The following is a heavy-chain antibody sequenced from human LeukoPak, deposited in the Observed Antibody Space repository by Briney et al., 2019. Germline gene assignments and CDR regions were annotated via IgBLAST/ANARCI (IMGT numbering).Heavy chain of an antibody. J-gene: IGHJ4*02. Sequence: GGSLRLSCAASGLTLSGYWMHWVRQAPGKGLVWVPRINGDASSTSYADSVKGRFTISRDNAKSTLYLQMNSLRVEDTAVYYCARARGNTYGYFEYWGQGTPVTVSS. CDR3: ARARGNTYGYFEY. CDR2: INGDASST. V-gene: IGHV3-74*01. D-gene: IGHD5-18*01. CDR1: GLTLSGYW.